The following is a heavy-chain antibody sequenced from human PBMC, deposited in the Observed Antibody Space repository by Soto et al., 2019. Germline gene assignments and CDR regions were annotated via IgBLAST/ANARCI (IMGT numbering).Heavy chain of an antibody. CDR1: GFSFSSYS. J-gene: IGHJ4*02. D-gene: IGHD1-26*01. CDR3: ARDPMSGSQKLYFDY. V-gene: IGHV3-48*02. Sequence: GGSLRLSCAASGFSFSSYSMNWVRQAPGKGLEWVSYISGGGGTTYYADSVKGRFTISRDNAKKSLYLQLSGLRDVDTAVYYCARDPMSGSQKLYFDYWGQGTLVTVSS. CDR2: ISGGGGTT.